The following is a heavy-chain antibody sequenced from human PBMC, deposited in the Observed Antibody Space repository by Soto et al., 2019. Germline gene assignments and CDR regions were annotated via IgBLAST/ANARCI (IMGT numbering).Heavy chain of an antibody. D-gene: IGHD6-13*01. V-gene: IGHV3-21*01. Sequence: GGSLRLSCAASGFTFSGSAMHWVRQAPGKGLEWVSSIGSSGSYIYYADSVKGRFTISRDNAKNSVCLQMNSLRADDTSVYYCARDYSRSTFDYWGLGTLVTVSS. CDR2: IGSSGSYI. CDR1: GFTFSGSA. CDR3: ARDYSRSTFDY. J-gene: IGHJ4*02.